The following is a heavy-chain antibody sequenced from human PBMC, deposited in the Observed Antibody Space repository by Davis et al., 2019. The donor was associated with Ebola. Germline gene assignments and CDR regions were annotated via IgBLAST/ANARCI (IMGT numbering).Heavy chain of an antibody. D-gene: IGHD2-15*01. CDR1: GYTFISHY. CDR3: AKAPGYCSGGTCYPDY. V-gene: IGHV1-2*04. J-gene: IGHJ4*02. Sequence: ASVKVSCKASGYTFISHYMHWVRQAPGHGFEWTGWINPNNGGTNYAQKFQDWVTMTRDTSISTAYMELSRLRSDDTAMYYCAKAPGYCSGGTCYPDYWGQGTLVTVSS. CDR2: INPNNGGT.